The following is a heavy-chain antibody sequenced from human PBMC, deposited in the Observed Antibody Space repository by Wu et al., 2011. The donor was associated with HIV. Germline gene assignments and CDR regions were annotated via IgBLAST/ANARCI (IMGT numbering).Heavy chain of an antibody. D-gene: IGHD3-9*01. CDR3: ARVAVLRYFDGGGPFDL. CDR1: GGTFSSYA. V-gene: IGHV1-69*14. CDR2: IIPIFGTA. Sequence: QVQLVQSGAEVKKPGSSVKVSCKASGGTFSSYAISWVRQAPGQGLEWMGGIIPIFGTANYAQKFQGRVTITADKSTSTAYMELSSLRSEDTAVYYCARVAVLRYFDGGGPFDLWGRGTLVTVSS. J-gene: IGHJ2*01.